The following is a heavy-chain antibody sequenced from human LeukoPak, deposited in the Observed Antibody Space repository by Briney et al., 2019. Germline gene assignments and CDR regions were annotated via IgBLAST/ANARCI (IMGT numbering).Heavy chain of an antibody. J-gene: IGHJ4*02. CDR1: GGPISSGDYS. V-gene: IGHV4-30-2*02. D-gene: IGHD3-22*01. CDR2: IYQSGNA. Sequence: SQTLSLTCAVSGGPISSGDYSWSWIRQPPGKGLQWIGYIYQSGNAYYNTSLKSRVTISADKSKNQFSLRLNSVTAADTAVYYCASYSYYYDSSGYFDYWGQGTLVTVSS. CDR3: ASYSYYYDSSGYFDY.